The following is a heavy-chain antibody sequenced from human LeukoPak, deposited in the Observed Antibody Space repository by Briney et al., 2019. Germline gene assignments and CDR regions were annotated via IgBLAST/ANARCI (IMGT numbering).Heavy chain of an antibody. D-gene: IGHD3-22*01. V-gene: IGHV3-20*04. CDR1: GFTFDDYG. CDR2: INWNGGST. CDR3: AREGHDSSGYYLDY. J-gene: IGHJ4*02. Sequence: GGSLRLSCAASGFTFDDYGMSWVRQAPGKGLEWVSGINWNGGSTGYADSVKGRFTISRDNAKNSLYLQMNSLRAEDTALHYCAREGHDSSGYYLDYWGQGTLVTVSS.